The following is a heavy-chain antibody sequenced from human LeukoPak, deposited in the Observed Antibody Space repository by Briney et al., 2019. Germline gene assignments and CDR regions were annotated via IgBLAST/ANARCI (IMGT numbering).Heavy chain of an antibody. D-gene: IGHD6-19*01. Sequence: ASVKVSCKASGYTFTSYGISWVRQAPGQGLEWMGGIVPIFGTANYAQKFQGRVTITADESTSTAYMELSSLRSEDTAVYYCARDSYSSDDNYYYYYMDVWGKGTTVTISS. CDR2: IVPIFGTA. CDR1: GYTFTSYG. CDR3: ARDSYSSDDNYYYYYMDV. V-gene: IGHV1-69*13. J-gene: IGHJ6*03.